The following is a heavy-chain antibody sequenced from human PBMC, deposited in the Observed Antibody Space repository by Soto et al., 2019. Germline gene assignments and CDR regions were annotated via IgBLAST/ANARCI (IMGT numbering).Heavy chain of an antibody. D-gene: IGHD3-10*01. CDR1: GFTFSDFG. CDR2: ISYDGILK. CDR3: AKDFKVSGGHYGSLNYYYGMDV. J-gene: IGHJ6*02. V-gene: IGHV3-30*18. Sequence: GGSLRLSCAASGFTFSDFGMHWVRQAPGKGLEWVAIISYDGILKYYADSVKGRFTISRDTSKGAVYLQMNSLTPEDTVVYYCAKDFKVSGGHYGSLNYYYGMDVWGQGTTVTVSS.